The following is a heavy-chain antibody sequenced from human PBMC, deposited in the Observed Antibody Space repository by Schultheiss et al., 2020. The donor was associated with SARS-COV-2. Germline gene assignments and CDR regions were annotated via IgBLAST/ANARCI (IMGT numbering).Heavy chain of an antibody. CDR3: ARGYYDILTGSKPSDY. D-gene: IGHD3-9*01. V-gene: IGHV1-18*01. CDR2: ISAYNGNT. CDR1: GYTFTSYG. Sequence: ASVKVSCKASGYTFTSYGISWVRQAPGQGLEWMGWISAYNGNTNYAQKLQGRVTMTTDTSTSTAYMELRSLRSDDTAVYYCARGYYDILTGSKPSDYWGQGTLVTVSS. J-gene: IGHJ4*02.